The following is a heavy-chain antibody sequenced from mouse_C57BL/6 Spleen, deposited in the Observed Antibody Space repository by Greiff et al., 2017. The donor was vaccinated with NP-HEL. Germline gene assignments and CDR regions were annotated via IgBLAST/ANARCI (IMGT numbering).Heavy chain of an antibody. D-gene: IGHD1-1*01. CDR2: IYPRSGNT. CDR3: AGYYGSSDSWFAY. V-gene: IGHV1-81*01. CDR1: GYTFTSYG. J-gene: IGHJ3*01. Sequence: QVQLQQSGAELARPGASVKLSCKASGYTFTSYGISWVKQRTGQGLEWIGEIYPRSGNTYYNEKFKGKATLTADKSSSTAYMELRSLTSEDSAVYFCAGYYGSSDSWFAYWGQGTLVTVSA.